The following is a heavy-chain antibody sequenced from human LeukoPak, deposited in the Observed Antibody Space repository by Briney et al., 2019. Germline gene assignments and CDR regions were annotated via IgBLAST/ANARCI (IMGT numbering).Heavy chain of an antibody. CDR3: ASSSTYYDFWSGYLN. V-gene: IGHV4-59*01. J-gene: IGHJ4*02. Sequence: SSETLSLTCTVSGGSISSYYWSWIRQPPGKGLEWIGYIYYGGSTNYNPSLKSRVTISVDTSKNQFSLKLSSVTAADTAVYYCASSSTYYDFWSGYLNWGQGTLVTVSS. D-gene: IGHD3-3*01. CDR2: IYYGGST. CDR1: GGSISSYY.